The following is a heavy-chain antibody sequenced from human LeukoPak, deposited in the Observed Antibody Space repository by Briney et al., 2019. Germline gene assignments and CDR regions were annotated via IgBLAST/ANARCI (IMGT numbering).Heavy chain of an antibody. Sequence: SETLSLTCTVSGGSISSYYWSWIRQPPGEGLEWIGYIYYSGSTNYNPSLKSRVTISVDTSKNQFSLKLSSVTAADTAVYYCARGGYNYQDHFDYWGQGTLVTVSS. D-gene: IGHD5-24*01. V-gene: IGHV4-59*01. CDR1: GGSISSYY. CDR3: ARGGYNYQDHFDY. CDR2: IYYSGST. J-gene: IGHJ4*02.